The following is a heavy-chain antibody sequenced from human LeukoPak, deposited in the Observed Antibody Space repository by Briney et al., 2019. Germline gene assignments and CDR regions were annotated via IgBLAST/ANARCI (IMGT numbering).Heavy chain of an antibody. CDR1: GFIFEDHA. CDR2: ITYSGGNI. D-gene: IGHD3-10*01. V-gene: IGHV3-9*01. Sequence: GGSLRLSCAASGFIFEDHAMHWVRQAPGKGLEWVSGITYSGGNIGYADSVKGRFSISRDNAKNSLFLQMNSLRSEDTALYYCAKDFGSGKRNSYYYMDVWGKGTTVTLSS. J-gene: IGHJ6*03. CDR3: AKDFGSGKRNSYYYMDV.